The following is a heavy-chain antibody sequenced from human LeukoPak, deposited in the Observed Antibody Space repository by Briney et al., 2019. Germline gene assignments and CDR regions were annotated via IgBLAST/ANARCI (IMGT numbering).Heavy chain of an antibody. J-gene: IGHJ4*02. Sequence: GGSLRLSCAASGFTFSDYYMSWIRQAPGEGLEWVSYISSSSSYTNYADSVKGRFTISRDNAKNSLYLQMNSLRAEDTAVYYCARVSYYGSGTNYWGQGTLVTVSS. CDR3: ARVSYYGSGTNY. CDR2: ISSSSSYT. CDR1: GFTFSDYY. V-gene: IGHV3-11*05. D-gene: IGHD3-10*01.